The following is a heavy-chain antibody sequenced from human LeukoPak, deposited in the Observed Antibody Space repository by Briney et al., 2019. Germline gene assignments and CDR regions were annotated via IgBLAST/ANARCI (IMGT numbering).Heavy chain of an antibody. Sequence: ASVKVSCKASGYAFTGYYMHWVRQAPGQGLEWMGWINPNSGGTNYAQKFQVRVTMTRDTSISTAYMELSRLRSDDTAVYYCARARGGFGRGLDYWGQGPLVTVSS. V-gene: IGHV1-2*02. D-gene: IGHD3-16*01. J-gene: IGHJ4*02. CDR1: GYAFTGYY. CDR3: ARARGGFGRGLDY. CDR2: INPNSGGT.